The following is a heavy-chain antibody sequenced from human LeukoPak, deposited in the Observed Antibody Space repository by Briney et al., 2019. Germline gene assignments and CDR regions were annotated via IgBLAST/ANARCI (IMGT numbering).Heavy chain of an antibody. V-gene: IGHV1-2*02. CDR1: GYTFTGYY. CDR2: INPNRGGT. CDR3: ARLADYYDSSGSAS. D-gene: IGHD3-22*01. Sequence: ASVKVSCKASGYTFTGYYMHWVRQAPGQGLEWMGWINPNRGGTHYAQKFQGRVTMTRDTSISTAYMELSRLKSDDTAVYYCARLADYYDSSGSASWGQGTLVTVSS. J-gene: IGHJ5*02.